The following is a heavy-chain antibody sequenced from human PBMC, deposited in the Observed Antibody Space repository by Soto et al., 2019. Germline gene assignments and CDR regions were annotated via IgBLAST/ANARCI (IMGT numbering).Heavy chain of an antibody. J-gene: IGHJ5*02. V-gene: IGHV4-39*01. Sequence: SETLSLTCAVSGGSIGTSAYYWGWIRQAPGKGLEWIGSINHSGNTYLSPSLKDRVTMSVDTSKNSFSLKLRSATAADAGLYYCSRRAPEGFDPWGQGTLVTVSS. CDR2: INHSGNT. CDR3: SRRAPEGFDP. CDR1: GGSIGTSAYY.